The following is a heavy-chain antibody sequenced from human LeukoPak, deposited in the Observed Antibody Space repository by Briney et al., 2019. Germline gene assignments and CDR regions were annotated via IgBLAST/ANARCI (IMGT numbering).Heavy chain of an antibody. D-gene: IGHD5-18*01. Sequence: HPGGSLRLSCAASGFTFSSYAMHWVRQAPGKGLEWVAVISYDGSNKHYADSVKGRFTISRDNSKNTLYLQMNSLRAEDTAVYYCARARSRDTPLYWGQGTLVTVSS. CDR2: ISYDGSNK. J-gene: IGHJ4*02. V-gene: IGHV3-30-3*01. CDR1: GFTFSSYA. CDR3: ARARSRDTPLY.